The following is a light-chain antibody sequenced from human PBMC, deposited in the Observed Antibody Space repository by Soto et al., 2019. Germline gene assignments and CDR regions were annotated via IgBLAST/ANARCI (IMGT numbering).Light chain of an antibody. Sequence: QSWLRHPPSGTGTPGHGVTISCSGSSSNIGGNLVSWYQQVPGTAPKLLIYSNNQRPSGVPDRFSGSKSGTSASLAISGLQSEDEADYHCATWDDSLTCYVFATGTKVTVL. CDR1: SSNIGGNL. V-gene: IGLV1-44*01. CDR2: SNN. J-gene: IGLJ1*01. CDR3: ATWDDSLTCYV.